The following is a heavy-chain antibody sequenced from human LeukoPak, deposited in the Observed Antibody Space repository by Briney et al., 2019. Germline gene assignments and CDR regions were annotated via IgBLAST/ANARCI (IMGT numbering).Heavy chain of an antibody. V-gene: IGHV3-53*01. Sequence: GGSLRLSCAASGFTVSSNYMSWVRQAPGKGLEWVSVIYSDGSTYYADSVKGRFTISRGNSKNTLYLQMNSLRAEDTAVYYCARGPRVRYSSGWYFFDYWGQGTLVTVSS. J-gene: IGHJ4*02. CDR2: IYSDGST. CDR3: ARGPRVRYSSGWYFFDY. D-gene: IGHD6-19*01. CDR1: GFTVSSNY.